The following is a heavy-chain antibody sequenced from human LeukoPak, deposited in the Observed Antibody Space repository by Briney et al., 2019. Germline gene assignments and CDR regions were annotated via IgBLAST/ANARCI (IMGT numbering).Heavy chain of an antibody. CDR1: GYTFTSYG. D-gene: IGHD4-17*01. CDR2: ISAYNGNT. V-gene: IGHV1-18*01. CDR3: TLGASDAFDI. J-gene: IGHJ3*02. Sequence: ASVKVSCKASGYTFTSYGISWVRQAPGQGLEWMGWISAYNGNTNYAQKLQGRVTITRNTSISTAYMELSSLRSEDTAVYYCTLGASDAFDIWGQGTMVTVSS.